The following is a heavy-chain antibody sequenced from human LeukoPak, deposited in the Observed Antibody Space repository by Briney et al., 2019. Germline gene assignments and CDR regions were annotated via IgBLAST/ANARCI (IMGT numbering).Heavy chain of an antibody. V-gene: IGHV3-7*01. CDR1: GFTFSSSW. J-gene: IGHJ4*02. CDR3: ARDVAYNAFNY. D-gene: IGHD1-14*01. CDR2: IKPDGSAK. Sequence: GGSLRLSCAASGFTFSSSWMTWVRQAPGKGLEWVANIKPDGSAKNYVGFVQGRFTISRDNAKNSVYLQMSSLRVEDTAVYFCARDVAYNAFNYWGQGTLVTVSS.